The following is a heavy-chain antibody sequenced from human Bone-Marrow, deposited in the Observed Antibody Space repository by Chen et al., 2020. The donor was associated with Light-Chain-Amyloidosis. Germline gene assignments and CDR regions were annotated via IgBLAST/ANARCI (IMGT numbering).Heavy chain of an antibody. Sequence: VQLGQAGPEGKKAGESLKVPCKGPGYPLPNYWIGWVRQMPGKGLEWMGVIYPDDSDARYSPSFEGQVTISADKSITTAYLQWRSLKASDTAMYYCARRRDGYNFDYWGQGTLVTVSS. J-gene: IGHJ4*02. CDR2: IYPDDSDA. CDR3: ARRRDGYNFDY. V-gene: IGHV5-51*01. D-gene: IGHD5-12*01. CDR1: GYPLPNYW.